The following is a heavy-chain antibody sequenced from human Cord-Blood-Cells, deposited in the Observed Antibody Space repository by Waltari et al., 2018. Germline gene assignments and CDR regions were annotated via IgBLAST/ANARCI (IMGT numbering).Heavy chain of an antibody. J-gene: IGHJ6*02. CDR2: IYSGGST. D-gene: IGHD1-20*01. CDR1: GFTVSSNY. V-gene: IGHV3-53*02. Sequence: EVQLVETGGGLIQPGGSLRLSCAASGFTVSSNYMSWVRQAPGKGLEGVSVIYSGGSTYYADSVKGRFTISRDNSKNTLYLQMNSLRAEDTAVYYCASNNWNYYYYGMDVWGQGTTVTVSS. CDR3: ASNNWNYYYYGMDV.